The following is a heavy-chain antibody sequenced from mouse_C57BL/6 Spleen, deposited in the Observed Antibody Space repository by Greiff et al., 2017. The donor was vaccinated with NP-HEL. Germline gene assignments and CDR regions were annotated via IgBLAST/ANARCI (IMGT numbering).Heavy chain of an antibody. D-gene: IGHD2-1*01. CDR1: GYTFTSYD. V-gene: IGHV1-85*01. CDR2: IYPRDGST. CDR3: AKIYYGNPYYFDY. Sequence: QVQLQQSGPELVKPGASVKLSCKASGYTFTSYDINWVKQRPGQGLEWIGWIYPRDGSTKYNEKFKGKATFTVDTSSSTAYMELHSLTSEDSAVYFCAKIYYGNPYYFDYWGQGTTLTVSS. J-gene: IGHJ2*01.